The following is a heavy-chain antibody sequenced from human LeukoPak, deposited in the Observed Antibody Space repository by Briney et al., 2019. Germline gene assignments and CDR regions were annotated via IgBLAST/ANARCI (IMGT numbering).Heavy chain of an antibody. CDR3: ARGPRITMVRGVTRPFDY. D-gene: IGHD3-10*01. V-gene: IGHV4-38-2*02. CDR1: GYSISRGYY. CDR2: INHSGST. Sequence: SETLSLTCTVSGYSISRGYYWSWIRQPPGKGLEWIGEINHSGSTNYNPSLKSRVTISVDTAKNQFSLKLSSVTAADTAVYYCARGPRITMVRGVTRPFDYWGQGTLVTVSS. J-gene: IGHJ4*02.